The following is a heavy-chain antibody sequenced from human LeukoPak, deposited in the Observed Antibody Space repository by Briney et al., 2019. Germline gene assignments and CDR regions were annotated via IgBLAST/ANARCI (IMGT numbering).Heavy chain of an antibody. D-gene: IGHD5-18*01. V-gene: IGHV4-39*07. CDR3: ARDGYSYGNTFDY. CDR2: IYYSGST. CDR1: GGSISSYY. J-gene: IGHJ4*02. Sequence: PSETLSLTCTVSGGSISSYYWGWIRQAPGKGLEWIGSIYYSGSTYYNPSLESRVTISVDTSKNQFSLKVNSVTAADTAVYYCARDGYSYGNTFDYWGQGTLVTVSS.